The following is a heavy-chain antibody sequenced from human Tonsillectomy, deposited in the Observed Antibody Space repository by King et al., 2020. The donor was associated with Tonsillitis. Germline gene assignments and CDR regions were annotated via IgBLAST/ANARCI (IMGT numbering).Heavy chain of an antibody. CDR3: AKCPYDFWSGGLYYAMDV. CDR1: GFTFSTYA. V-gene: IGHV3-23*04. CDR2: MSGAGSRT. J-gene: IGHJ6*02. D-gene: IGHD3-3*01. Sequence: VQLVESGGGLVQPGGSLRLSCAASGFTFSTYAMTWVRQAPGKGLEWVSVMSGAGSRTYHADSVKGRFTISRDNSKNTLYLQMNSLRAEETAVYYCAKCPYDFWSGGLYYAMDVWGQGTTVTVSS.